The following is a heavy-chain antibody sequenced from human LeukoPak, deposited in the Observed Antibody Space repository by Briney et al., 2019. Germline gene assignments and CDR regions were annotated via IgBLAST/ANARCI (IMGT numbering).Heavy chain of an antibody. CDR2: IYYSGST. D-gene: IGHD6-13*01. V-gene: IGHV4-39*01. CDR1: GGSISSSSYY. Sequence: SETLSLTCTVSGGSISSSSYYWGWIRQPPGKGLEWIGSIYYSGSTYYNPSLKSRVTISVDTSKNQFSLKLSPVTAADTAVYYCAAAARDTFDYWGQGTLVTVSS. CDR3: AAAARDTFDY. J-gene: IGHJ4*02.